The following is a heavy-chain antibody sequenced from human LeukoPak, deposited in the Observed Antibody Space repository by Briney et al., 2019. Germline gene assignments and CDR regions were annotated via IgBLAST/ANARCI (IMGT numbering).Heavy chain of an antibody. CDR3: ARGTRGTLGYCSGCSCYSFFY. V-gene: IGHV1-8*01. CDR1: GYTFTSYD. Sequence: ASVKVSCKASGYTFTSYDINWVRQATGQGTEWMGWMKPNSGNTGYAQKFQARVTMTRNTSISTAYMGRSSLRSEDTAVYYCARGTRGTLGYCSGCSCYSFFYWGQGTLVTVSS. CDR2: MKPNSGNT. J-gene: IGHJ4*02. D-gene: IGHD2-15*01.